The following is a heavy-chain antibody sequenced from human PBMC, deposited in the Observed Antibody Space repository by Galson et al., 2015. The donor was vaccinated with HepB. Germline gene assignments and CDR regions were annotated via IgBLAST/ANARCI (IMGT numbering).Heavy chain of an antibody. CDR2: IIPIFGTA. V-gene: IGHV1-69*06. CDR1: GGTFSSYA. Sequence: SVKVSCRASGGTFSSYAISWVRQAPGQGLEWMGGIIPIFGTANYAQKFQGRVTITADKSTSTAYMELSSLRSEDTAVYYCARGKSAGSYYNGFFRWGQGTLVTVSS. D-gene: IGHD3-10*01. J-gene: IGHJ5*02. CDR3: ARGKSAGSYYNGFFR.